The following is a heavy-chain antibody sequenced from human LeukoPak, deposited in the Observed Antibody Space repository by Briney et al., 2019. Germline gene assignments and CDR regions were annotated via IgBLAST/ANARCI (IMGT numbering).Heavy chain of an antibody. CDR3: ARDGGGSYYDAFDI. Sequence: GGSLRLSCAASGFTVSSNYMSWVRQAPGKGLEWVSVIYSCGSTYYADSVKGRFTISRDNSKNTLYLQMNSLRAEDTAVYYCARDGGGSYYDAFDIWGQGTMVTVSS. V-gene: IGHV3-66*01. D-gene: IGHD1-26*01. CDR2: IYSCGST. J-gene: IGHJ3*02. CDR1: GFTVSSNY.